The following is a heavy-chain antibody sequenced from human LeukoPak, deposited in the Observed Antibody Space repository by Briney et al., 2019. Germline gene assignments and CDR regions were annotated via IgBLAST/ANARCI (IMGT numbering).Heavy chain of an antibody. Sequence: ASVKVSCKTSGYTFTNYAINWVRQAPGQGLEWIGWIDTKTGTPTFAQDFTGRFVFSLDTSVSTTYLQISSLKPEDTAVYYCARVGEYSGSYPDYWGQGTLVTVSS. D-gene: IGHD1-26*01. CDR2: IDTKTGTP. V-gene: IGHV7-4-1*02. J-gene: IGHJ4*02. CDR3: ARVGEYSGSYPDY. CDR1: GYTFTNYA.